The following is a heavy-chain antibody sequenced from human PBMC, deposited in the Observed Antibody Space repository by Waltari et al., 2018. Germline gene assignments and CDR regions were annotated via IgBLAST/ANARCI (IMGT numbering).Heavy chain of an antibody. D-gene: IGHD3-22*01. CDR2: INVDGSST. J-gene: IGHJ4*02. CDR1: GFTFSNYW. Sequence: EVQLVESGGDLVQPGGSLRLSCAASGFTFSNYWMHWVRQAPGKGLAWVSRINVDGSSTVYANSVAGRFTISRDNAKNTVYLEMSGLRAEDTAVYYCTRAVYYDSSGYQRWGQGTLVTVSS. CDR3: TRAVYYDSSGYQR. V-gene: IGHV3-74*01.